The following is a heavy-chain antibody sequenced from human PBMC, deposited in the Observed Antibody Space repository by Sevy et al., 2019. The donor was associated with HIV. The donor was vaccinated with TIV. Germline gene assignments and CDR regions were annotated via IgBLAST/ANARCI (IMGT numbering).Heavy chain of an antibody. Sequence: SETLSLTCTVSGASIRDSSYYWAWIRQPPGKGLEWMGNIYSYGETYYNSSLKNRVTISVDTSKNQFSLSLTSVTAADTAIYFCARSMEQQLDAFDIWGQGTMVTVSS. CDR1: GASIRDSSYY. J-gene: IGHJ3*02. V-gene: IGHV4-39*01. CDR3: ARSMEQQLDAFDI. D-gene: IGHD6-13*01. CDR2: IYSYGET.